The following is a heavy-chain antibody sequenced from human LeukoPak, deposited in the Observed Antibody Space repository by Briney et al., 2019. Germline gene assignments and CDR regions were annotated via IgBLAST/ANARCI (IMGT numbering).Heavy chain of an antibody. V-gene: IGHV3-30-3*01. CDR2: ISYDGSNK. D-gene: IGHD6-19*01. J-gene: IGHJ4*02. Sequence: GGSLSLSCAASGFTFSSYAMHWVRQAPDKGLEWVAVISYDGSNKYYADSVKGRFTISRDNSKNTLYLQMNSLRAEDTAVYYCAKAVAGGPSAFDYWGQGTLVTVSS. CDR1: GFTFSSYA. CDR3: AKAVAGGPSAFDY.